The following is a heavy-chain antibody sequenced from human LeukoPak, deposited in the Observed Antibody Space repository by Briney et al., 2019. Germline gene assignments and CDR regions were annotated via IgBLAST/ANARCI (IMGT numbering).Heavy chain of an antibody. Sequence: SETLSLTCTVSGGSISSYYWSWIRQPPGKGLEWIGYIYYSGSTNYNPSLKSRVTISVDTSKNQFSLKLSSATAADTAVYYCARDARGSYDFWSGYQYYYYGMDVWGQGTTVTVSS. V-gene: IGHV4-59*01. J-gene: IGHJ6*02. CDR2: IYYSGST. CDR3: ARDARGSYDFWSGYQYYYYGMDV. CDR1: GGSISSYY. D-gene: IGHD3-3*01.